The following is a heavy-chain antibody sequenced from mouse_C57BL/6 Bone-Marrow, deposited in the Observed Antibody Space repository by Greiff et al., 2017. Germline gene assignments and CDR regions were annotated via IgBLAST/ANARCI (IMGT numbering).Heavy chain of an antibody. CDR2: INPNNGGT. V-gene: IGHV1-26*01. CDR3: ASNDVFAY. J-gene: IGHJ3*01. Sequence: EVQLQQSGPELVKPGASVKISCKASGYTFTDYYMNWVKQSHGKSLEWIGDINPNNGGTSYNEKFKGKATLTVDKTSSTADMELRSLTSEDSAVYYCASNDVFAYWGQGTLVTVSA. D-gene: IGHD2-12*01. CDR1: GYTFTDYY.